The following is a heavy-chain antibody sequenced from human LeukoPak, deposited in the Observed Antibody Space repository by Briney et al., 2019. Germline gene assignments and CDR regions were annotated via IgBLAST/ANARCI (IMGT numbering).Heavy chain of an antibody. V-gene: IGHV4-34*01. Sequence: SETLSLTCAVYGGSFSGYYWSWIRRPPGKGLEWIGEINHSGSTNYNPSLKSRVTISVDTSKNQFSLKLSSVTAADTAVDYCAKCTYYDFWSGYQYGMDVWGQGTTVTVSS. D-gene: IGHD3-3*01. CDR2: INHSGST. J-gene: IGHJ6*02. CDR3: AKCTYYDFWSGYQYGMDV. CDR1: GGSFSGYY.